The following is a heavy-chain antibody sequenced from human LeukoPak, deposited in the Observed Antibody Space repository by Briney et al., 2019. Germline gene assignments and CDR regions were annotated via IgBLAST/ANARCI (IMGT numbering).Heavy chain of an antibody. Sequence: SQTLSLTCTVSGGSISSAGYYWSWIRQPPGKGLEWIGYIYHSGSTYYNPSLKSRVTISVDRSKNQFSLKLSSVTAADTAVYYCAREPELTYHFDYWGQGTLVTVSS. CDR1: GGSISSAGYY. D-gene: IGHD1-14*01. V-gene: IGHV4-30-2*01. CDR3: AREPELTYHFDY. CDR2: IYHSGST. J-gene: IGHJ4*02.